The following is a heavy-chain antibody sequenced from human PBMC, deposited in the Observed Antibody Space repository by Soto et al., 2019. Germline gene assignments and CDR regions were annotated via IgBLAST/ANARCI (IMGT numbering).Heavy chain of an antibody. CDR1: GGSISSYY. J-gene: IGHJ4*02. V-gene: IGHV4-59*08. Sequence: PSETLSLTCTVSGGSISSYYWSWIRQPPGKGLEWIGYIYYSGSTNYNPSLKSRVTISVDTSKNQFSLKLSSVTAADTAVYYCARRIAAAGTLDYWGQGTLVTVS. D-gene: IGHD6-13*01. CDR2: IYYSGST. CDR3: ARRIAAAGTLDY.